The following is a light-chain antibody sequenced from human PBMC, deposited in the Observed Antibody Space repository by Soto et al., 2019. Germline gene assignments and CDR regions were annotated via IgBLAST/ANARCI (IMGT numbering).Light chain of an antibody. CDR1: SSDVGSYNL. CDR3: CSYAGSNWV. V-gene: IGLV2-23*01. CDR2: EGS. J-gene: IGLJ3*02. Sequence: QSALTQPASVSGSPVQSITISCTGTSSDVGSYNLVSWYQQHPGKAPKLMIYEGSKRPSGVSNRFSGSKSGNTASLTISGLQAEDEADYYCCSYAGSNWVFGGGTKLTVL.